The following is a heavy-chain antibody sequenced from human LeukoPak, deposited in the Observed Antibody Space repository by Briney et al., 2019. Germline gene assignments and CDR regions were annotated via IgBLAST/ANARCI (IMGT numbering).Heavy chain of an antibody. CDR3: ARAGIKGPYYDFWSHTTNWFDP. Sequence: TGGSLRLSCAASGFTFSSYSMNWVRQAPGKGLEWVSYISSSSSYIYYADSVKGRFTISRDNAKNSLYLQMNSLRAEDTAVYYCARAGIKGPYYDFWSHTTNWFDPRGQGTLVTVSS. J-gene: IGHJ5*02. D-gene: IGHD3-3*01. CDR2: ISSSSSYI. V-gene: IGHV3-21*01. CDR1: GFTFSSYS.